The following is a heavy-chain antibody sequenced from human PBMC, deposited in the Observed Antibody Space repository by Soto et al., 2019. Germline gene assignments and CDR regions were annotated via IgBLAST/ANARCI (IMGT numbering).Heavy chain of an antibody. J-gene: IGHJ4*02. Sequence: SETLSLTCTVSGDSISTNSYSWGWIRQPPGQGLEWIGLFYYSGSTHYNPSLTSRVTISVDTSKNQFSLKLSSVTAADTAVYYCARHRYSYGVYYFDYWGQGTLVTVSS. CDR2: FYYSGST. CDR1: GDSISTNSYS. D-gene: IGHD5-18*01. CDR3: ARHRYSYGVYYFDY. V-gene: IGHV4-39*01.